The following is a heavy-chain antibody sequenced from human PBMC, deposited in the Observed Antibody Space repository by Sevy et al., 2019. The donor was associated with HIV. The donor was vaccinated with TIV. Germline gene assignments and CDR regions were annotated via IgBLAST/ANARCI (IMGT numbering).Heavy chain of an antibody. J-gene: IGHJ6*02. V-gene: IGHV3-48*02. CDR3: ARDHFCSGGSCRDYYYYYGMDV. Sequence: GGSLRLSCAASGFTFSSYSMNWVRQAPGKGLEWVSYISSSSSTIYNADSVKGRFTISRDNAKNSLYLQMNSLRDEDTAVYYCARDHFCSGGSCRDYYYYYGMDVWGQGTTVTVSS. CDR2: ISSSSSTI. CDR1: GFTFSSYS. D-gene: IGHD2-15*01.